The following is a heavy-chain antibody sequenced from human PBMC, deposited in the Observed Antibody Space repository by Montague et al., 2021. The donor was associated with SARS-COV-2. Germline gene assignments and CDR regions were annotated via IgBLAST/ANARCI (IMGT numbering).Heavy chain of an antibody. Sequence: SLRLSCAASGFTFSTYSMNWVRQAPGKGLEWVATLRGRDSRRYYTDSVEGRFTISRDNVKNTLSLQMNSLRAEDTAIYYCAKSSCGGNCHLDSWGQGTLVTVSS. V-gene: IGHV3-23*01. CDR3: AKSSCGGNCHLDS. D-gene: IGHD2-21*01. CDR2: LRGRDSRR. J-gene: IGHJ5*01. CDR1: GFTFSTYS.